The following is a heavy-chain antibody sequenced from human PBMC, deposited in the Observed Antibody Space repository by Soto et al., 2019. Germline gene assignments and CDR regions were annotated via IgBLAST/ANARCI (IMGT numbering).Heavy chain of an antibody. D-gene: IGHD2-2*01. Sequence: GGSLRLSCAASGFTFTTYAMCWVRQAPGKGLEWVSSISVSGDRTFYADSVKGRFTISRDNRRNTLHLQMNSLRAEDTAVYYCVKDGDSISSNKPLDYWGQGTLVTVSS. V-gene: IGHV3-23*01. CDR1: GFTFTTYA. CDR2: ISVSGDRT. CDR3: VKDGDSISSNKPLDY. J-gene: IGHJ4*02.